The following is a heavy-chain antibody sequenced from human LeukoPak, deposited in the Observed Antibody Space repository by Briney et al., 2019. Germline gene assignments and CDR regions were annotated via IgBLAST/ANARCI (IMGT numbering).Heavy chain of an antibody. D-gene: IGHD3-3*01. V-gene: IGHV4-59*08. J-gene: IGHJ3*02. CDR2: MYYSGST. CDR1: GGSISNYY. Sequence: SETLSLTCAVSGGSISNYYWTWIRQPPGKGLEWIGYMYYSGSTSYNPSLKGRVTISVDTSKNQFSLKVTSVTAADTAVYYCARGSRFGVVGRDAFDIWGQGTVVTVSS. CDR3: ARGSRFGVVGRDAFDI.